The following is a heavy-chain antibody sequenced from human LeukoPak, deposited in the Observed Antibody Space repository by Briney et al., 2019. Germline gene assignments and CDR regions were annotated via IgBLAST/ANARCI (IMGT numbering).Heavy chain of an antibody. J-gene: IGHJ4*02. CDR1: GGSFSDYY. Sequence: PSETLSLTCAVYGGSFSDYYWSWIRQPPGKGLEWIGETNHSGSTKYNPSLKSRVTISVDTSKNQFSLTLNSVTAADTAVYYCARGNPSGSSAAFDYWGQGTLVTVSS. CDR3: ARGNPSGSSAAFDY. D-gene: IGHD1-26*01. CDR2: TNHSGST. V-gene: IGHV4-34*01.